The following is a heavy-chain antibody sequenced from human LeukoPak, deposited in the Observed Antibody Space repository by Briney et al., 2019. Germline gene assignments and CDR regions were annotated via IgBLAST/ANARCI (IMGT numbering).Heavy chain of an antibody. V-gene: IGHV3-74*01. CDR2: ISPTGSTT. CDR1: GFSFSGHW. J-gene: IGHJ1*01. Sequence: TGGSLRLSCTASGFSFSGHWMHWARQLPGKGLVWVSRISPTGSTTSYADSVKGRFTVSRDNAKNTLYLQMNSLRADDTAVYYCAQAEKRDSGHRFQHWGQGILVTVSS. CDR3: AQAEKRDSGHRFQH. D-gene: IGHD1-26*01.